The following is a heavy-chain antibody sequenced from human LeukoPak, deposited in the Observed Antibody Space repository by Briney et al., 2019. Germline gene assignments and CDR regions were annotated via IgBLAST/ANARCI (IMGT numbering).Heavy chain of an antibody. CDR2: INPNSGGT. V-gene: IGHV1-2*02. D-gene: IGHD2-15*01. Sequence: ASVKVSCKASGYTFTGDYMHWVRQAPGQGLEWMGWINPNSGGTNYAQKFQGRVTMTRDTSISTAYMELSRLRSDDTAVYYCARDFCSGGSCYDDYWGQGTLVTVSS. J-gene: IGHJ4*02. CDR3: ARDFCSGGSCYDDY. CDR1: GYTFTGDY.